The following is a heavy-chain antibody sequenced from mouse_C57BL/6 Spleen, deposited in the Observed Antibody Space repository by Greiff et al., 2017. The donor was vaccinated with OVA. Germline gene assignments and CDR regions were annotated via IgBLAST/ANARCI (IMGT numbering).Heavy chain of an antibody. D-gene: IGHD1-1*01. CDR3: ARGLLRFPFDY. J-gene: IGHJ2*01. CDR2: IYPGSGST. V-gene: IGHV1-55*01. CDR1: GYTFTSYW. Sequence: VQLQQPGAELVKPGASVKMSCKASGYTFTSYWITWVKQRPGQGLEWIGDIYPGSGSTNYNETFKSKATLTVDKSSSTAYMQLSSLTSDDSAVYYCARGLLRFPFDYWGQGTTLTVSS.